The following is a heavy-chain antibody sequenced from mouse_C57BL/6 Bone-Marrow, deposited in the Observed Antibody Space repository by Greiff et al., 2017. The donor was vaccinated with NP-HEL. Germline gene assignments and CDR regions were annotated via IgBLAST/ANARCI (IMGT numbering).Heavy chain of an antibody. V-gene: IGHV1-15*01. Sequence: QVHVKQSGAELVRPGASVTLSCKASGYTFTDYEMHWVKQTPVHGLEWIGAIDPETGGTAYNQKFKGKAILTADKSSSTAYMELRSLTSEDSAVYYSKTGNYFDYWGQGTTLTVSS. D-gene: IGHD4-1*01. CDR2: IDPETGGT. J-gene: IGHJ2*01. CDR3: KTGNYFDY. CDR1: GYTFTDYE.